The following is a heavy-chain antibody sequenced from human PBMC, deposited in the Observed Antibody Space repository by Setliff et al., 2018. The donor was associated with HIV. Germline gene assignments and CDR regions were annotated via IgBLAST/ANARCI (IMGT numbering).Heavy chain of an antibody. D-gene: IGHD3-16*01. J-gene: IGHJ3*02. CDR1: GFTFDDYA. CDR3: AKDTGGGGDPRDAFDI. Sequence: GGSLRLSCAASGFTFDDYAMHWVRQAPGKGLEWVPGISWNSGSIGYADSVKGRFTISRDNAKNSLYLQMNSLRAEDTALYHCAKDTGGGGDPRDAFDIWGQGTMVTVSS. V-gene: IGHV3-9*01. CDR2: ISWNSGSI.